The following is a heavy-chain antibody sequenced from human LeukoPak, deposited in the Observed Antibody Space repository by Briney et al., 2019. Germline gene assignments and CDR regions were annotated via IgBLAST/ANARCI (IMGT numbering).Heavy chain of an antibody. V-gene: IGHV1-3*01. CDR2: INAGNGST. Sequence: GASVKVSCKASGYTFTSYAMHWVRQAPGQRLEWMGWINAGNGSTKYSQKFQGRVTITRDTSASTAYMELSSLRSEDTAVYYCARVGYGSGSIDDYWGQGTLVTVSS. CDR1: GYTFTSYA. D-gene: IGHD3-10*01. J-gene: IGHJ4*02. CDR3: ARVGYGSGSIDDY.